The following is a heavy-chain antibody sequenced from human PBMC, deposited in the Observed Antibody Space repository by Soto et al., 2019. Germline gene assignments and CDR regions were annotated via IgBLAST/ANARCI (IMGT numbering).Heavy chain of an antibody. D-gene: IGHD2-2*01. CDR2: ISAYIGNT. Sequence: QVQLVQSGAEVKKPGASVKVSCKASGYTFTSYGISWVRQAPGQGLEWMGWISAYIGNTNYAQKLQGRVTMTTDTSTSTAYMELRSLRSDDTAVYYRARDSPQYCSSTSCYTYYYYGMDVWGQGTTVTDSS. V-gene: IGHV1-18*01. J-gene: IGHJ6*02. CDR1: GYTFTSYG. CDR3: ARDSPQYCSSTSCYTYYYYGMDV.